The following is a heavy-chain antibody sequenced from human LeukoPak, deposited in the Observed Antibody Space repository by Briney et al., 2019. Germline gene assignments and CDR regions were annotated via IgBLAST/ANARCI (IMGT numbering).Heavy chain of an antibody. D-gene: IGHD1-26*01. CDR2: IIPILGIA. CDR3: ARGGLVGSTQAFDI. Sequence: WASVKVSCKASGGTFSSYAISWVRQAPGQGLEWMGRIIPILGIANYAQKSQGRVTITADKSTSTAYMELSSLRSEDTAVYYCARGGLVGSTQAFDIWGQGTMVIVSS. CDR1: GGTFSSYA. J-gene: IGHJ3*02. V-gene: IGHV1-69*04.